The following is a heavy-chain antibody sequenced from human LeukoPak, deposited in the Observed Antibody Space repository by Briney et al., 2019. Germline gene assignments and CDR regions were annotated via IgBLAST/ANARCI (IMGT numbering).Heavy chain of an antibody. J-gene: IGHJ4*02. CDR1: GFNFRDYA. D-gene: IGHD2/OR15-2a*01. CDR3: ARDLGFSRNRYFEY. Sequence: GGSLRLSCTASGFNFRDYAMTWVRQSPGKGLEWVSTISDSGLSTYYADSVKGRFTISRDNSKNTVFLQMNSLTAEDTAMFYCARDLGFSRNRYFEYWGQGTLVTVSS. CDR2: ISDSGLST. V-gene: IGHV3-23*01.